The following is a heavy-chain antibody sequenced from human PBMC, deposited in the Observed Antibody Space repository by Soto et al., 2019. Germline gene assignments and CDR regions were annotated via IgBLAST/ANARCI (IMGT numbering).Heavy chain of an antibody. CDR3: ATRNYYDSTGYYYWYYFDF. Sequence: EVQLLESGGGFVQPGGSLRLSCAASGITFSNYAMSWVRQAPGKGLEWVSVISGSGDSTYYAESVKGRFTISRDNSKNTLHLQMNNLGAEDTALYYCATRNYYDSTGYYYWYYFDFWGQGTLVTDSS. V-gene: IGHV3-23*01. J-gene: IGHJ4*02. CDR1: GITFSNYA. CDR2: ISGSGDST. D-gene: IGHD3-22*01.